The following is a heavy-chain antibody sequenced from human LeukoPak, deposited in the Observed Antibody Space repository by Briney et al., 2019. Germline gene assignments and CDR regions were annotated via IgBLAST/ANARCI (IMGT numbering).Heavy chain of an antibody. D-gene: IGHD3-22*01. CDR2: IYSGGST. J-gene: IGHJ4*02. CDR1: GFTVSSNY. CDR3: AREVRAYYDSSGYFDY. V-gene: IGHV3-66*01. Sequence: GGSPRLSCAASGFTVSSNYISWVRQAPGKGLEWVSVIYSGGSTYYADSVKGRFTISRDNSKNTLYLQMNSLRAEDTAVYYCAREVRAYYDSSGYFDYWGQGTLVTVSS.